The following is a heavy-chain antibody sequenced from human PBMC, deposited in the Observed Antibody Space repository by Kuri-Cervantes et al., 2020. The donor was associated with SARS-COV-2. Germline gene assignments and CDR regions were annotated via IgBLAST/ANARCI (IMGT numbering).Heavy chain of an antibody. CDR2: INPNSGGT. CDR3: ARERSTLLSFDY. Sequence: ASVKVSCKASGYTFTSYDINWVRQAPGQGLEWMGWINPNSGGTNYAQRFQGRVTMTRDTSISTAYMELSRLRSDDTAVYYCARERSTLLSFDYWGQGTLVTVSS. V-gene: IGHV1-2*02. CDR1: GYTFTSYD. J-gene: IGHJ4*02. D-gene: IGHD2-15*01.